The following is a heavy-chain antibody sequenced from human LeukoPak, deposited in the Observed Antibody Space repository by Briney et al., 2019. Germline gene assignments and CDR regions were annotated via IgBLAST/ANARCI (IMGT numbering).Heavy chain of an antibody. J-gene: IGHJ4*02. D-gene: IGHD5-24*01. CDR2: IYNSGTS. V-gene: IGHV4-39*07. Sequence: KPSETLSLTCTVSGGSISSTSYYWGWIRQPPGEGLEWIGDIYNSGTSDYNPSLKSRVTISIDTSKNQFSLKLSSLTAADTAVYYCASGRRNGYLYWDYWGQGTLVTVSS. CDR3: ASGRRNGYLYWDY. CDR1: GGSISSTSYY.